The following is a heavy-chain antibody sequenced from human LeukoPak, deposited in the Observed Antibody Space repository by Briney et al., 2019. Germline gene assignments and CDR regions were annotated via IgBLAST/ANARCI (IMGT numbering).Heavy chain of an antibody. Sequence: GGSLRLSSAASGFTFSSYPMHWVRLAPGKGLEYVSGITYNGGSTYYANSVKGRFTISRDNSKNTLYLQMGSLRAEDMAVYYCGRGRYCTNGVCQYFDYWGQGTLVTVSS. V-gene: IGHV3-64*01. CDR3: GRGRYCTNGVCQYFDY. D-gene: IGHD2-8*01. CDR2: ITYNGGST. J-gene: IGHJ4*02. CDR1: GFTFSSYP.